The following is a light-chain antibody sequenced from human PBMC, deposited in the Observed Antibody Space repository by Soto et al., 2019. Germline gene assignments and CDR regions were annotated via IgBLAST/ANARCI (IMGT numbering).Light chain of an antibody. V-gene: IGLV2-8*01. CDR2: EVS. Sequence: QSALTQPPSASGSPGQSVTISCTGTSSDVGGYNYVSWYQQHPGKAPKLMIYEVSKRPSGVPDRFSGSKSGNTASLTVSGRQAEDEADYYCSSYAGSANLVFGGGTKVTVL. CDR3: SSYAGSANLV. J-gene: IGLJ2*01. CDR1: SSDVGGYNY.